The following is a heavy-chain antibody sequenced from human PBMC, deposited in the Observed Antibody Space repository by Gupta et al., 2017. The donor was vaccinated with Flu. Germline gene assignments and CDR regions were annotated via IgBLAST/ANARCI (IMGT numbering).Heavy chain of an antibody. CDR2: ISGSGGST. V-gene: IGHV3-23*01. J-gene: IGHJ4*02. CDR3: ANCFFRDLSRMITFGGVIVADY. Sequence: EVQLLESGGGLVQPGGSLRLSCAASGFTFSSYAMSWVRQAPGKGLEWVSAISGSGGSTYYADSVKGRFTISRDNSKNTLYLQMNSLRAEDTAVYYCANCFFRDLSRMITFGGVIVADYWGQGTLVTVSS. D-gene: IGHD3-16*02. CDR1: GFTFSSYA.